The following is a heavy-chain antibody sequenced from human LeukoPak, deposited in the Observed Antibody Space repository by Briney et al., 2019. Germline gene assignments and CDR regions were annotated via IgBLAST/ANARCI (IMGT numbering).Heavy chain of an antibody. CDR3: ASFSWGRTDV. V-gene: IGHV4-34*01. CDR1: GGSFSGYY. D-gene: IGHD3-16*01. CDR2: INHSGST. J-gene: IGHJ6*02. Sequence: SETLSLTCAVYGGSFSGYYWSWIRQPPGKGLEWIGEINHSGSTNYNPSLKSRVTISVDTSKNQFSLKLSSVTAADTAVYYCASFSWGRTDVWGQGTTVTVSS.